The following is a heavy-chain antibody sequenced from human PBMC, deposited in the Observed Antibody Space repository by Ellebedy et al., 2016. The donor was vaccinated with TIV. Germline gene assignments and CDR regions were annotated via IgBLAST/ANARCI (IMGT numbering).Heavy chain of an antibody. V-gene: IGHV3-23*01. J-gene: IGHJ4*02. CDR3: AKDRTPGDGYWVFDF. D-gene: IGHD5-18*01. CDR2: LFGSGGSR. Sequence: GESLKISCAASGFSFSSYAMSWVRQAPGKGLEWVSGLFGSGGSRYADSVKGRFTISRDNSKSTLDLQMSSLRAEDTAVYYCAKDRTPGDGYWVFDFWGQGTLVTVST. CDR1: GFSFSSYA.